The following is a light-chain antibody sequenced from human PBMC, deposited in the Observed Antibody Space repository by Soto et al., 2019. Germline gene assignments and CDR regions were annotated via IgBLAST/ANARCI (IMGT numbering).Light chain of an antibody. V-gene: IGLV2-14*01. Sequence: QSALTQPASVSGSPGQSITISCTGTSSDVGGYNYVSWYQQHPGKAPKLMIYEVSNRPSGVSNRFSGSKSGNTASLTISGLHAEDEADYSCSSYTSSSVVFGGGTKLTVL. CDR3: SSYTSSSVV. CDR1: SSDVGGYNY. CDR2: EVS. J-gene: IGLJ2*01.